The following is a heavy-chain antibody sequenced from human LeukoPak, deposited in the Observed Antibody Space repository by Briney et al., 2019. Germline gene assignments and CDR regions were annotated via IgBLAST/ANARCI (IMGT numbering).Heavy chain of an antibody. D-gene: IGHD6-13*01. Sequence: PSETLSLTCTVSGGSVSSGSYYWSWIRQPPGKGLEWIGYIYYSGSTNYNPSLKSRVTISVDTSKNQFSLKLSSVTAADMAVYYCARVSSWYWFDPWGQGTLVTVSS. CDR1: GGSVSSGSYY. V-gene: IGHV4-61*01. J-gene: IGHJ5*02. CDR3: ARVSSWYWFDP. CDR2: IYYSGST.